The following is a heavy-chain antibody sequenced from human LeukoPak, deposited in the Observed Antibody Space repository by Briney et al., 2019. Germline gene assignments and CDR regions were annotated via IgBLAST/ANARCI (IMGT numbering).Heavy chain of an antibody. CDR2: TYYRSTWYN. CDR3: ARDGGSYRDFDY. J-gene: IGHJ4*02. CDR1: GDSVSSNSAA. V-gene: IGHV6-1*01. Sequence: SQTLSLTCAISGDSVSSNSAAWNWIRQSPSRGLEWLGRTYYRSTWYNDYAASVKSRITINPDTFKNQFSLHLNSVTPEDTAVYYCARDGGSYRDFDYWGQGTLVTVSS. D-gene: IGHD1-26*01.